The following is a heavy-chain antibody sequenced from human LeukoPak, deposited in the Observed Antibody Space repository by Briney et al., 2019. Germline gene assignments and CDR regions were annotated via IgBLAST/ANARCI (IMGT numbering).Heavy chain of an antibody. CDR1: GFAFSSYE. D-gene: IGHD2-2*01. J-gene: IGHJ6*02. CDR2: ITSSGTTI. Sequence: PGGSLRLSCAASGFAFSSYEMNWVRQAPGKGLEWLSYITSSGTTIYYADSVKGRFTLSRDNAKNSLYLQMNSLRDEDTAVYYCAREIHCSSTRCYSYYYGMDVWGQGTTVTVSS. CDR3: AREIHCSSTRCYSYYYGMDV. V-gene: IGHV3-48*03.